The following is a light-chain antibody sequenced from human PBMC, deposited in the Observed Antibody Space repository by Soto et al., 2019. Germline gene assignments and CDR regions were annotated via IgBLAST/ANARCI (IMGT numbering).Light chain of an antibody. CDR2: LVS. J-gene: IGKJ5*01. CDR1: QSLLHSNGYNY. CDR3: MQPLQTST. Sequence: DIVMTQSPLSLPVTPGESASFSCRSSQSLLHSNGYNYLDWCLQKPGQSPQLLIYLVSNRASGVPGRFSGSGSGTDFTLKISRVEAEDVGVYYCMQPLQTSTFGQGTRLEIK. V-gene: IGKV2-28*01.